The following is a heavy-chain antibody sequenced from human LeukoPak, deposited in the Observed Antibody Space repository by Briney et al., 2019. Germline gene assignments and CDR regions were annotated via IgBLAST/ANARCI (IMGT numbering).Heavy chain of an antibody. D-gene: IGHD1-26*01. V-gene: IGHV1-2*02. CDR2: INPNSGGT. J-gene: IGHJ4*02. Sequence: ASVKVSCKASGYTFTGYYMHWVRQAPGQGLEWMGWINPNSGGTNYAQKFQGRVTMTRDASISTAYMELSRLRSDDTAVYYCARVFRKRGSHPLYYFDYWGQGTLVTVSS. CDR3: ARVFRKRGSHPLYYFDY. CDR1: GYTFTGYY.